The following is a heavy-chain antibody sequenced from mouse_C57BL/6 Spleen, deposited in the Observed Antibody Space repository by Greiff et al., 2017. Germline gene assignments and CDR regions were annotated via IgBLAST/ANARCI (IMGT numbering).Heavy chain of an antibody. CDR3: ARSVTTVVPYFGD. CDR1: GYSFTSYY. J-gene: IGHJ2*01. V-gene: IGHV1-66*01. CDR2: IYPGSGNT. D-gene: IGHD1-1*01. Sequence: QVQLQQSGPELVKPGASVKISCKASGYSFTSYYIQWVKQRPGQGLEWIGWIYPGSGNTKYNEKFKGKATLTADTSSSTAYMQRSSLTSEDSAVYYCARSVTTVVPYFGDWGQGTTLTVSS.